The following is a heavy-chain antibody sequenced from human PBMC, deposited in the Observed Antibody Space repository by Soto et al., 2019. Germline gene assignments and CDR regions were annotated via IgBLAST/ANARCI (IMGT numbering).Heavy chain of an antibody. Sequence: QVQLQESGPGLVKPSQTLSLTCTVSGGSISSGGYYWSWIRQHPGKGLEWIGYIYYSGSTYYNPSLKGRVSISVDTTNNQCSLKRSSVTAADTAVYYWARQAGGSYYYGQGSLVTVSS. CDR2: IYYSGST. J-gene: IGHJ4*02. D-gene: IGHD1-26*01. V-gene: IGHV4-31*03. CDR1: GGSISSGGYY. CDR3: ARQAGGSYY.